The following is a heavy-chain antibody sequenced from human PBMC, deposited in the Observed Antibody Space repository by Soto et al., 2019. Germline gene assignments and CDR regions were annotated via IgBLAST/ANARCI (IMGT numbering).Heavy chain of an antibody. V-gene: IGHV3-30*18. CDR1: GFTLSRFG. CDR2: ISYDGTNK. Sequence: QVQLVESGGGVVQPGRSLRLSCAASGFTLSRFGMQWVRQAPGKGLEWVAVISYDGTNKFYADSVKGRFTTSRDNSKNTLFLQMNSLRGEDTAVYYCAKFHSAYYDFWSSLDYWGQGTLVTVSS. D-gene: IGHD3-3*01. CDR3: AKFHSAYYDFWSSLDY. J-gene: IGHJ4*02.